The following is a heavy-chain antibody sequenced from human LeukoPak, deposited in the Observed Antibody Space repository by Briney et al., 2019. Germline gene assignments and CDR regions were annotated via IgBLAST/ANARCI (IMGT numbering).Heavy chain of an antibody. CDR1: GFTFSSYE. Sequence: GGSLRLSCAASGFTFSSYEMNWVRQAPGKGLEWVSYISSSGSTMYYADSVKGRFTISRDNTKNTVYLQMHSLRAEDTAVYYCVKDWFHATDYWGQGTPVTVSS. CDR2: ISSSGSTM. CDR3: VKDWFHATDY. J-gene: IGHJ4*02. V-gene: IGHV3-48*03. D-gene: IGHD2/OR15-2a*01.